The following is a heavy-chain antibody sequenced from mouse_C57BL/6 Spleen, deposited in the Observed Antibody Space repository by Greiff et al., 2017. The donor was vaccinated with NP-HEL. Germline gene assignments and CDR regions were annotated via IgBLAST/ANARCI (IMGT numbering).Heavy chain of an antibody. Sequence: VQLQQPGAELVRPGSSVKLSCKASGYTFTSYWMHWVKQRPIQGLEWIGNIDPSDSETHYNQKFKDKATLTVDKTSSTAYMQLSSLTSEDAAVYYCAREGQLREFAYWGQGTLVTVSA. D-gene: IGHD3-2*02. CDR2: IDPSDSET. CDR3: AREGQLREFAY. V-gene: IGHV1-52*01. J-gene: IGHJ3*01. CDR1: GYTFTSYW.